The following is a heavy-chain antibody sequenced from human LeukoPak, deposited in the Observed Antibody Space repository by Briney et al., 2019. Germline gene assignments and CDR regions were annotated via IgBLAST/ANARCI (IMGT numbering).Heavy chain of an antibody. J-gene: IGHJ5*02. Sequence: SETLSLTCTVSGGSISSYYWSWIRQPAGKGLEWIGRICTSGSTYYNPSLKSRVTMSVDTSKNQFSLKLSSVTAADTAVYYCASHSHNWFDPWGQGTLVTVSS. CDR2: ICTSGST. V-gene: IGHV4-4*07. CDR1: GGSISSYY. CDR3: ASHSHNWFDP. D-gene: IGHD4-11*01.